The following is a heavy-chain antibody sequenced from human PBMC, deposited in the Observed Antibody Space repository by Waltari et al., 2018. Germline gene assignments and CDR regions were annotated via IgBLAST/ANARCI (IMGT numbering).Heavy chain of an antibody. J-gene: IGHJ6*02. V-gene: IGHV4-4*02. CDR1: GFTFSSYW. D-gene: IGHD6-13*01. Sequence: VQLVESGGGLVQPGGSLRLSCAASGFTFSSYWMSWVRQAPGKGLEWIGIIYHSGSTYYNPSLKSRVTISVDTSKNQFSLKLSSVTAADTAVYYCAREKVSAAGIMDVWGQGTTVTVSS. CDR3: AREKVSAAGIMDV. CDR2: IYHSGST.